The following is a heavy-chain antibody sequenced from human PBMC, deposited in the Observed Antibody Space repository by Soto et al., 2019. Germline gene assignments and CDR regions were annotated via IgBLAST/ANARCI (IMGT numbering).Heavy chain of an antibody. Sequence: ASVKVSCKASGYTFTSYGISWVRQAPGQGLEWMGWISAYNGNTNYAQKLQGRVTMTTDTSTSTAYMELRSLRSDDTAVYYCARVSGGDYGDYYYYYYMDVWGKGTTVTVSS. CDR1: GYTFTSYG. D-gene: IGHD4-17*01. V-gene: IGHV1-18*01. J-gene: IGHJ6*03. CDR3: ARVSGGDYGDYYYYYYMDV. CDR2: ISAYNGNT.